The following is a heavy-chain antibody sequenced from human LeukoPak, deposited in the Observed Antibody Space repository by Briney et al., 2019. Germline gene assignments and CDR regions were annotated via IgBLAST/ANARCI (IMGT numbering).Heavy chain of an antibody. J-gene: IGHJ4*02. D-gene: IGHD3-10*01. CDR2: IYSGGST. CDR3: ARDSSSIRGVDY. V-gene: IGHV3-66*01. Sequence: GGSLRLSCAASGFTVSSNYMSWVRQAPGKGLEWVSVIYSGGSTYYADSVKGRFTISRDNSKNTLYLQMNSLGAEDTAVYYCARDSSSIRGVDYWGQGTLVTVSS. CDR1: GFTVSSNY.